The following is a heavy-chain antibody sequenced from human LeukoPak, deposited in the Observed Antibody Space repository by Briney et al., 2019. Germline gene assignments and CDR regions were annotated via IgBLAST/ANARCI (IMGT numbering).Heavy chain of an antibody. V-gene: IGHV3-23*01. D-gene: IGHD6-19*01. CDR2: IIGSGERT. Sequence: GGSLRLSCAASGFTFSSYVMSWVRQAPGKGLEWVSAIIGSGERTYYADSVKGRFTISRDNSKNTVYLQMNSLRAEDTAVYYCAKRGPAGAGKSPDYFDYWGQGTLVTVSS. CDR3: AKRGPAGAGKSPDYFDY. J-gene: IGHJ4*02. CDR1: GFTFSSYV.